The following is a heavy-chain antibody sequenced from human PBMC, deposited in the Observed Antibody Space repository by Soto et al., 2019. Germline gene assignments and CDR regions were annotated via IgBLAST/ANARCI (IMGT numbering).Heavy chain of an antibody. J-gene: IGHJ6*02. CDR1: GYTFTRYG. D-gene: IGHD3-16*01. CDR3: AMVDVYVTPSPQDV. Sequence: QVQLVQSGAEVKNPGASVKVSCKASGYTFTRYGIGWALQAPGQGLEWIGWINTYNGNTNYAQNVQGRVTLTTDTSTSTAYMELRSLRCNDTAIYYCAMVDVYVTPSPQDVWGQGTTVIVSS. V-gene: IGHV1-18*01. CDR2: INTYNGNT.